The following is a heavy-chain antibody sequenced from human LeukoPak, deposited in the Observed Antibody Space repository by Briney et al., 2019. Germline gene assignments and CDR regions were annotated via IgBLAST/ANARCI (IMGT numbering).Heavy chain of an antibody. CDR2: IKQDGSET. D-gene: IGHD6-19*01. CDR3: ARGHSSAWYVDYFDS. CDR1: GFTFGTFW. J-gene: IGHJ4*02. V-gene: IGHV3-7*05. Sequence: TGGSLRLSCAASGFTFGTFWMSWVRQAPGKGLEWVANIKQDGSETFYVDSVKGRFTISRDNAKDSLYLQMNSLRAEDTALYYCARGHSSAWYVDYFDSWGQATLVTVSS.